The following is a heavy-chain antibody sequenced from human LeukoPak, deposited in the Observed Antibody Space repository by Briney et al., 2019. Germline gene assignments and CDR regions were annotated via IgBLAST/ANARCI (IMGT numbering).Heavy chain of an antibody. Sequence: KPSETLSLTCAVYGGSFSGYYWSWIRQPPGKGLEWIGEINHSGSTNYNPSLKSRVTISVGTSKNQFSLKLSSVTAADTAVYYCARGLGQPYYYYYYMDVWGKGTTVTVSS. V-gene: IGHV4-34*01. CDR2: INHSGST. CDR3: ARGLGQPYYYYYYMDV. J-gene: IGHJ6*03. D-gene: IGHD6-13*01. CDR1: GGSFSGYY.